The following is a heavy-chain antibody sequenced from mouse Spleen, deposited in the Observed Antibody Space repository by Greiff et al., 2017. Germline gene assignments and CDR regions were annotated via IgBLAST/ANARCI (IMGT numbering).Heavy chain of an antibody. CDR3: GRGGGDGFYAMDY. V-gene: IGHV1-55*01. Sequence: QVQLQQPGAELVKPGASVKMSCKASGYTFTSYWITWVKQRPGQGLEWIGDIYPGSGSTNYNEKFKSKATLTVDTSSSTAYMQLSSLTSEDSAVYYCGRGGGDGFYAMDYWGQGTSVTVSS. CDR1: GYTFTSYW. CDR2: IYPGSGST. D-gene: IGHD3-3*01. J-gene: IGHJ4*01.